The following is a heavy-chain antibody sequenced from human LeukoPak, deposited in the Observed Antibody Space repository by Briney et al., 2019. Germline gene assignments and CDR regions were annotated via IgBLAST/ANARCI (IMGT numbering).Heavy chain of an antibody. CDR1: GFTFSSYA. CDR3: AREYYDYVWGSPDYYGMDV. J-gene: IGHJ6*02. V-gene: IGHV3-30*04. Sequence: PGRSLRLSCAASGFTFSSYAMHWVRQAPGKGLEWVAVISYDGSNKYYADSVKGRFTISRDNSKNTLYLQMNSLRAEDTAVYYCAREYYDYVWGSPDYYGMDVWGQGTLVTVSS. CDR2: ISYDGSNK. D-gene: IGHD3-16*01.